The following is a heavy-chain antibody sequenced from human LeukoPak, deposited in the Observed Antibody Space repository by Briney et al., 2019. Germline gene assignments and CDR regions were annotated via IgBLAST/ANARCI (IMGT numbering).Heavy chain of an antibody. J-gene: IGHJ4*02. V-gene: IGHV3-7*01. CDR1: GISFSTYW. D-gene: IGHD6-19*01. CDR3: ARASAVAGTRDY. Sequence: PGGSLRLSCAASGISFSTYWMSWVRQAPGKGREWVANIKPDGSDKYYVDSVKGRFTISRDNAKNSLYLQMNSLRAEDSALYYCARASAVAGTRDYWGQGTLVTVSS. CDR2: IKPDGSDK.